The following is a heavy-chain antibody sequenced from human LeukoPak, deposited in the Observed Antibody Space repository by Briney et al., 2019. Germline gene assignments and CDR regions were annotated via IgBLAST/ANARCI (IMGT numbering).Heavy chain of an antibody. Sequence: GGSLRLSCAASGFTFSTNVMTWVRQAPGKGLEWVSAILGSGGGTYYTDSVKGRFTISGDNSKNTLYLQMNSLRAEDTAVYYCATTPGAYYYYHMDVWGQGTTVTVSS. CDR3: ATTPGAYYYYHMDV. V-gene: IGHV3-23*01. CDR1: GFTFSTNV. J-gene: IGHJ6*02. CDR2: ILGSGGGT. D-gene: IGHD3-10*01.